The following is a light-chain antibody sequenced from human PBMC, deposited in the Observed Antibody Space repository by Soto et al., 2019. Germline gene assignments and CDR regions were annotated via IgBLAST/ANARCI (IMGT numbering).Light chain of an antibody. CDR3: QQYNNWPPWT. CDR1: QSVSNN. J-gene: IGKJ1*01. V-gene: IGKV3-15*01. CDR2: GAS. Sequence: EIFMTQSPATLYVCRWEIATLSWRASQSVSNNLAWYQHKPGQAPSLLIYGASTRATGIPARFSGSGSGTEFTLTITSLQSEDFAVYYCQQYNNWPPWTFGQGTKVDI.